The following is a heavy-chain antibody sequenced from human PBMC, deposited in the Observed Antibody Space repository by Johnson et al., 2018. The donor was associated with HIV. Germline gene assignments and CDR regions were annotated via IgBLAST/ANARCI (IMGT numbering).Heavy chain of an antibody. CDR1: GFTFRSYA. D-gene: IGHD3-10*01. J-gene: IGHJ3*02. V-gene: IGHV3-30*04. CDR3: AKDDSPSGAFDI. CDR2: ISYDGSNK. Sequence: QVQLVESGGGVVQPGRSLRLSCAASGFTFRSYAMHWVRQAPGKGLEWVAVISYDGSNKYYADSVKGRFTISRDNSKNTLYVQMNSLRVEDTAVYYCAKDDSPSGAFDIWGQGTMVTVSS.